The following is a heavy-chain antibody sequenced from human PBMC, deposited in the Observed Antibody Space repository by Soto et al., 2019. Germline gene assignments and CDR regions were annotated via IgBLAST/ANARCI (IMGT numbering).Heavy chain of an antibody. CDR2: IYYSGST. Sequence: QVQLQESGPGLVKPSETLSLTCTVSGGSVSSGSYYWSWIRQPPGKGLEWIGYIYYSGSTNYNPSLKSRVTISVDTSKNQVSLKLSAVTAADTAVYYCARDYASRIGGSGNGFDCWGQGTLVTVSS. CDR1: GGSVSSGSYY. D-gene: IGHD1-26*01. J-gene: IGHJ4*02. CDR3: ARDYASRIGGSGNGFDC. V-gene: IGHV4-61*01.